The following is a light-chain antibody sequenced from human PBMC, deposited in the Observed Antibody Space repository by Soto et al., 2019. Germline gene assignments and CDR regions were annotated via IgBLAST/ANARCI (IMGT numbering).Light chain of an antibody. CDR2: DVS. V-gene: IGLV2-11*01. CDR1: SSDVGGYNY. CDR3: CSYAGSRYV. J-gene: IGLJ1*01. Sequence: QSVLTQPPSVSGSPGQSVTISCTGTSSDVGGYNYVSWYQQHPGKAPKLMIYDVSKRPSGVPDRFSGSKSGNTASLTISGLQAEDEADYYCCSYAGSRYVFGTGTKLTVL.